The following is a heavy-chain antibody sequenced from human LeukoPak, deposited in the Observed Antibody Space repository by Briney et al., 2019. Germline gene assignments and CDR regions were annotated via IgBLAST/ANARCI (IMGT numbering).Heavy chain of an antibody. Sequence: PGGSLRLSSAASGFTFSDYYMSWIPQAPGKGLEWVSYSSGSSIYYADFVKGRFTISRDNAKNSLYLQMNSLRAEDTAVYYCAREGSSSWYVDYWGQGTLVTVSS. CDR3: AREGSSSWYVDY. CDR2: SSGSSI. J-gene: IGHJ4*02. D-gene: IGHD6-13*01. CDR1: GFTFSDYY. V-gene: IGHV3-11*01.